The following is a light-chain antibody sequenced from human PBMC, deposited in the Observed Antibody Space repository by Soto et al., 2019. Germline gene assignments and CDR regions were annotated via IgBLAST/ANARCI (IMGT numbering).Light chain of an antibody. Sequence: QSALTQPPSASGSPGQPVAISCTGTSSDVGGYNYVSWYQQHPGKAPKLMIYEVSNRPSGVSNRFSGSKSGNTASLTISGLQAEDEADHYCSSYTSSSTKVFGTGTKLTVL. CDR1: SSDVGGYNY. CDR2: EVS. J-gene: IGLJ1*01. CDR3: SSYTSSSTKV. V-gene: IGLV2-14*01.